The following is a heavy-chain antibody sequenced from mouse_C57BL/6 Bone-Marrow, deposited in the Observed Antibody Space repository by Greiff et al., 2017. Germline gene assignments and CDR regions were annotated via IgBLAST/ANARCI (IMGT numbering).Heavy chain of an antibody. CDR3: AREGNYYRSSLGAY. V-gene: IGHV1-52*01. Sequence: QVQLQQPGAELVRPGSSVKLSCKASGYTFTSYWMHWVKQRPIQGLEWIGNIDPSDSETHYNQKFKDQATLTVDKSSSPAYMQLSSLASEDYAVDYCAREGNYYRSSLGAYWGQGTLVTVSA. CDR2: IDPSDSET. CDR1: GYTFTSYW. J-gene: IGHJ3*01. D-gene: IGHD1-1*01.